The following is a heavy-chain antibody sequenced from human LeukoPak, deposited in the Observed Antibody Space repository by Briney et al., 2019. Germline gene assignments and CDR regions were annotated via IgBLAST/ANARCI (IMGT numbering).Heavy chain of an antibody. CDR3: ARDVSLWFGDY. Sequence: GGSLRLSCAASGFTFSSYAMSWVRQAPGKGLEWVSAISGSGGSTYYADSVKGRFTISRDNAKNSLYLQMNSLRAEDTAVYYCARDVSLWFGDYWGQGTLVTVSS. CDR1: GFTFSSYA. J-gene: IGHJ4*02. V-gene: IGHV3-23*01. D-gene: IGHD3-10*01. CDR2: ISGSGGST.